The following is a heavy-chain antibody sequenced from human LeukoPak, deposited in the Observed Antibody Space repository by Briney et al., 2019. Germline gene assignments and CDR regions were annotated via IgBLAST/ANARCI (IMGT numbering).Heavy chain of an antibody. D-gene: IGHD5-12*01. CDR3: ARWDVDLVATMRYWYFDL. CDR2: IYYSGFT. CDR1: GGSISISSYY. Sequence: SETLSLTCTVSGGSISISSYYWGWIRQPPGKGLEWIGNIYYSGFTYYNPSLKSRVTISVDTSKNQFCLKLSSVTAADTAVHYCARWDVDLVATMRYWYFDLWGRGTLVTVSS. J-gene: IGHJ2*01. V-gene: IGHV4-39*01.